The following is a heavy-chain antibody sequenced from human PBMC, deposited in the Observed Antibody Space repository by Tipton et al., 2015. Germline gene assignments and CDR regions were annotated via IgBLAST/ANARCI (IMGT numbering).Heavy chain of an antibody. J-gene: IGHJ4*02. CDR1: EFTFSSYA. Sequence: GSLRLSCAASEFTFSSYAMTWVRQAPGKGLEWVSTISSGGSSTYYAESVRGRFTISRDNSKNTLYLQMNSLRAEDTAVYYCAREGSGWYGADYWGQGTLVTVSS. CDR2: ISSGGSST. CDR3: AREGSGWYGADY. D-gene: IGHD6-19*01. V-gene: IGHV3-23*01.